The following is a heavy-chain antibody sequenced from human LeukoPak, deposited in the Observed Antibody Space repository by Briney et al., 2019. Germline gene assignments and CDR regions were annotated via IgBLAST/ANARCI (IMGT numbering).Heavy chain of an antibody. CDR2: ISSSGSTI. J-gene: IGHJ6*02. CDR3: ARDVTVRGVISPYYYGMDV. V-gene: IGHV3-11*01. CDR1: GFTFSDYY. D-gene: IGHD3-10*01. Sequence: GGSLRLSCAASGFTFSDYYMSWIRQAPGKGQEWVSYISSSGSTIYYADSVKGRFTISRDNAKNSLYLQMNSLRAEDTAVYYCARDVTVRGVISPYYYGMDVWGQGTTVTVSS.